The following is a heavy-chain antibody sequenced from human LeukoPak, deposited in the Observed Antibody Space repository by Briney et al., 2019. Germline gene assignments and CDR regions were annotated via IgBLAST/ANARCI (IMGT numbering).Heavy chain of an antibody. CDR1: GGSISSGSYY. CDR2: FYTSGST. Sequence: SETLSLTCTVSGGSISSGSYYWSWIRQPAGKGLEWIGRFYTSGSTNYNPSLKSRVTISVDTSKNQFSLKLSSVTAADTAVYYCARDQDRYFDLWGRGTLVTVSS. J-gene: IGHJ2*01. CDR3: ARDQDRYFDL. V-gene: IGHV4-61*02.